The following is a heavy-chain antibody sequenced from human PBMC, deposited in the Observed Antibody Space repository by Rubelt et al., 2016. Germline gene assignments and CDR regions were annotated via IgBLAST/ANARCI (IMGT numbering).Heavy chain of an antibody. J-gene: IGHJ6*02. CDR2: INHSGST. D-gene: IGHD3-3*01. CDR1: GGSFSGYY. Sequence: QVQLQQWGAGLLKPSETLSLTCAVYGGSFSGYYWSWIRQPPGKGLEWIGEINHSGSTNYNPSFKSRVTISVDTSKNQFCLKLSSVTAADTAVYYCARGDFGVVIKYNGMDVWGQGTTVTVSS. CDR3: ARGDFGVVIKYNGMDV. V-gene: IGHV4-34*01.